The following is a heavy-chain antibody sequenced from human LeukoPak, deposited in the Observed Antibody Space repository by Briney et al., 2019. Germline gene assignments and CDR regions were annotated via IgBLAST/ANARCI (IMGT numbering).Heavy chain of an antibody. CDR3: AKVSSGWYAEFDY. CDR2: ISWNSGSI. J-gene: IGHJ4*02. CDR1: GFTFDDYA. Sequence: GGSLRLSCAASGFTFDDYAMHWVRQAPGKGLEWVSGISWNSGSIGYADSVKGRFTISRDNAKNSLYLQMNSLRAEDTALYYCAKVSSGWYAEFDYWGQGTLVTVSS. D-gene: IGHD6-19*01. V-gene: IGHV3-9*01.